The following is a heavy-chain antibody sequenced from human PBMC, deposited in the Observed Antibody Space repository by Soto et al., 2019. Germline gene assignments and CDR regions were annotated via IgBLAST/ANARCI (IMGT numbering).Heavy chain of an antibody. CDR3: ASRDPGTSVDY. D-gene: IGHD1-7*01. CDR2: IYRTGST. CDR1: GGSFTSNNW. J-gene: IGHJ4*02. V-gene: IGHV4-4*02. Sequence: SETLSLTCAVSGGSFTSNNWWTWVRQPPGQGLEWIGEIYRTGSTNYNPSLKSRVTISLDKSENQFSRKVTSLTAADTAVYYCASRDPGTSVDYWGQGTLVTVSS.